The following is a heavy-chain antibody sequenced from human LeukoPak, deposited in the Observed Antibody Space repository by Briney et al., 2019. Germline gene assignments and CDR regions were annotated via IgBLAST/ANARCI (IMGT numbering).Heavy chain of an antibody. Sequence: SETLSLTCTVSGGSISSYYWSWIRQPPGKGLEWLGYIYYSGSTNYNPSLKSRVTISVDTSKNQFSLKLSSVTAADTAVYYCARDGYSSGWYTIDYWGQGTLVTVSS. V-gene: IGHV4-59*01. J-gene: IGHJ4*02. CDR3: ARDGYSSGWYTIDY. CDR2: IYYSGST. D-gene: IGHD6-19*01. CDR1: GGSISSYY.